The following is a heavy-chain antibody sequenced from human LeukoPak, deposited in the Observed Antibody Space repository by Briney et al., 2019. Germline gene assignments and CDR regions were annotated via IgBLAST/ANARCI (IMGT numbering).Heavy chain of an antibody. V-gene: IGHV4-39*01. CDR3: ASHHSGASPSDAFDI. D-gene: IGHD5-12*01. J-gene: IGHJ3*02. CDR1: GGSITSSDYY. Sequence: SETLSLTCTVSGGSITSSDYYWDWIRQPTGKELEWIGNLYYSGITYYNPSLRSRVTISVDTSKNQFSLKLSSVTAADTAVYYCASHHSGASPSDAFDIWGQGTLVTVSS. CDR2: LYYSGIT.